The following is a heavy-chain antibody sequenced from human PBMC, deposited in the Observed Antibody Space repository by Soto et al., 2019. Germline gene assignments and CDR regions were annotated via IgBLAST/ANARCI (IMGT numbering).Heavy chain of an antibody. D-gene: IGHD2-15*01. J-gene: IGHJ6*02. Sequence: PSETLSLTCTVSGGSISSTDHSWGWVRQPPGKGLEWLGSIYFAGSTFHNPALKSRATISVDTSRNQFSLRLATVTASDTAVYYWARLVFHCLRGSCDDYSFYGLDVWGQGTTVTVSS. V-gene: IGHV4-39*01. CDR3: ARLVFHCLRGSCDDYSFYGLDV. CDR2: IYFAGST. CDR1: GGSISSTDHS.